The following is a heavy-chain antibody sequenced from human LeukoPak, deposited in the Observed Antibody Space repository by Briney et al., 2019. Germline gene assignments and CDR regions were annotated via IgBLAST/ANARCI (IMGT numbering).Heavy chain of an antibody. CDR2: ISGSGGST. CDR1: GFTFSSYA. V-gene: IGHV3-23*01. D-gene: IGHD2-2*02. Sequence: GGSLRLSCAASGFTFSSYAMSWVRQAPGKGLEWVSAISGSGGSTYYADSVEGRFTISRDNSKNTLYLQMNSLRAEDTAVYYCAKDPRGTIVVVPAAINYWGQGTLVTVSS. CDR3: AKDPRGTIVVVPAAINY. J-gene: IGHJ4*02.